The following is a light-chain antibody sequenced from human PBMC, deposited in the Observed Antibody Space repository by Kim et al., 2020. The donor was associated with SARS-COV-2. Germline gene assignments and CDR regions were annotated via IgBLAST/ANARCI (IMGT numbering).Light chain of an antibody. CDR2: STN. V-gene: IGLV8-61*01. CDR3: VLYMGSGIWV. J-gene: IGLJ3*02. CDR1: SGSVSTSYY. Sequence: QTVMTQEPSFSVSPGGTVTLTCGLSSGSVSTSYYPSWYQQTPGQAPRTLIYSTNTRSSGVPDRFSDSILGNKAALTITGAQADDESDYYCVLYMGSGIWVFGGGTQLTVL.